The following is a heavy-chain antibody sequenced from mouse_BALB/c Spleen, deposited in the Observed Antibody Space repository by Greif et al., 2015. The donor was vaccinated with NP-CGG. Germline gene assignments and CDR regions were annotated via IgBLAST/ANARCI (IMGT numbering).Heavy chain of an antibody. CDR3: ARRTGTEAMDY. CDR1: GYTFTDYY. J-gene: IGHJ4*01. D-gene: IGHD4-1*01. Sequence: VQLQQSGPELVEPGASVKISCKASGYTFTDYYINWVKQKPGQGLEWIGWIYPGSGNTEYNEKFKGKATLTVDTSSSTAYMQFSSLTSEDTAVYFCARRTGTEAMDYWGQGTSVTVSS. V-gene: IGHV1-84*02. CDR2: IYPGSGNT.